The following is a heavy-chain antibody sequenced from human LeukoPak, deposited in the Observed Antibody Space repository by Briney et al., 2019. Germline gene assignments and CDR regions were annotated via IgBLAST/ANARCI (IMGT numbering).Heavy chain of an antibody. CDR1: GGSFSGYY. V-gene: IGHV4-34*01. D-gene: IGHD5-12*01. Sequence: SETLSLTCAVYGGSFSGYYWSWIRQPPGKGLEWIGEINHSGSTNYNPSLKSRVAMSVDTSKNQFSLKLSSVTAADTAVYYCARANGGYGSWFDPWGQGTLVTVSS. J-gene: IGHJ5*02. CDR3: ARANGGYGSWFDP. CDR2: INHSGST.